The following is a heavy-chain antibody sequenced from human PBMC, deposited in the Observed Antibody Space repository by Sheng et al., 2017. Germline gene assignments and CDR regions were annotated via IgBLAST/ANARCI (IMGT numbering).Heavy chain of an antibody. V-gene: IGHV5-51*03. J-gene: IGHJ4*02. D-gene: IGHD1-26*01. CDR2: IYPGDSDTP. Sequence: EVQLVQSGAEMKKPGESLKLSCKGSGYRFPYYWIGWARQMPGKGLEWMGIIYPGDSDTPDIARPSKAMSPLQPTKSISTTYLEWSSLKASDSAMYYCARRTTSDGLNAHLDYWGQGTLVTVS. CDR1: GYRFPYYW. CDR3: ARRTTSDGLNAHLDY.